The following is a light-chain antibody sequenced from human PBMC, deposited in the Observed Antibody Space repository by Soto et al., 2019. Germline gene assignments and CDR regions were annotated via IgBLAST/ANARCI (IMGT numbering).Light chain of an antibody. Sequence: EIVLTQSPATLSLSPGERATLSCRASQSVSSYLAWYQQKPGQAPRLLIYDASKRATGIPARFSGSGSGTDFTLNISNLEPEDFAVYYCQQRGNWPRTFGQRTKVEIK. CDR3: QQRGNWPRT. V-gene: IGKV3-11*01. CDR2: DAS. CDR1: QSVSSY. J-gene: IGKJ1*01.